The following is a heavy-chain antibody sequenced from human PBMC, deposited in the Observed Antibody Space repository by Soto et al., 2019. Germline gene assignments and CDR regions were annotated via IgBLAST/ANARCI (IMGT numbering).Heavy chain of an antibody. D-gene: IGHD3-16*01. J-gene: IGHJ4*02. CDR3: AREAELFEVLGVGYFDY. V-gene: IGHV3-21*01. CDR1: GFTFSSYS. Sequence: EVQLVESGGGLVKPGGSLRLSCAASGFTFSSYSMNWVRQAPGKGLEWVSSISSSSSYIYYADSVKGRFTISRDNAKNSLYLQMNSLRAEDTAVYYCAREAELFEVLGVGYFDYWGQGTLVTVSS. CDR2: ISSSSSYI.